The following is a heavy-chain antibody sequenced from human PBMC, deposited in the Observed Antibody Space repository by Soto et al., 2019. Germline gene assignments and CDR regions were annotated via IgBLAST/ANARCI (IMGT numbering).Heavy chain of an antibody. CDR3: VRDGTKTLRDWFDP. D-gene: IGHD1-1*01. J-gene: IGHJ5*02. Sequence: PSETLSLTCTVSGASISGYYWSWIRKSAGKGLEWIGRIYATGTTDYNPSLKSRVMMSVDTSKKQFSLKLRSVAAADTAVYYCVRDGTKTLRDWFDPWGQGISVTVSS. CDR1: GASISGYY. CDR2: IYATGTT. V-gene: IGHV4-4*07.